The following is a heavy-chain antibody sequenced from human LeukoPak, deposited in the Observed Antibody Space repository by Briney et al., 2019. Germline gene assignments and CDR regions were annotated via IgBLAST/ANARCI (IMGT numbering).Heavy chain of an antibody. V-gene: IGHV5-51*01. D-gene: IGHD1-26*01. Sequence: GESLKISCKASGYRITSYWIGWVRQMPGKGLECMGIIHPGDSEIRYSPSFQGQVTISVDKSISTAYLQWSGLKASDTAIYYCARRLGATQPYFDFWGQGALVTVSS. CDR2: IHPGDSEI. CDR1: GYRITSYW. CDR3: ARRLGATQPYFDF. J-gene: IGHJ4*02.